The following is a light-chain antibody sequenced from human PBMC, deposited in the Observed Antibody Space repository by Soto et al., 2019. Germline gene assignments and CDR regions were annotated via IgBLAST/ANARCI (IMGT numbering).Light chain of an antibody. CDR1: QSISTY. V-gene: IGKV1-39*01. CDR2: GAS. Sequence: DIRLTQSPSSLSASVGDRVTISCRASQSISTYIMWYHQKPGKAPNLLIYGASGLQNGVPSRFAGSGSGTEFTLTITGLQPEDFGTYYGQQSSITPRSFGQGTKVEI. J-gene: IGKJ1*01. CDR3: QQSSITPRS.